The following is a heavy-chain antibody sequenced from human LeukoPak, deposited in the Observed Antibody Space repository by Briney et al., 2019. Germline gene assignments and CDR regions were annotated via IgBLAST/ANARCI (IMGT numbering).Heavy chain of an antibody. CDR2: INHSGST. Sequence: SETLSLTCTVSGGSISTSNYYWSWIRQPPGKGLEWIGEINHSGSTNYNPSLKSRVTISVDTSKNQFSLKLSSVTAADTAVYYCARRASSSYRGWFDPWGQGTLVTVSS. CDR3: ARRASSSYRGWFDP. V-gene: IGHV4-39*07. D-gene: IGHD6-13*01. CDR1: GGSISTSNYY. J-gene: IGHJ5*02.